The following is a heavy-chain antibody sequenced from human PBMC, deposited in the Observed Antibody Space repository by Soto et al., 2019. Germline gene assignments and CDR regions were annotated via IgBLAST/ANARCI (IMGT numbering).Heavy chain of an antibody. Sequence: QVQLQESGPGLVKPSETLSLTCIVSGGSVSSGSYYWSWIRQPPGKGLEWIGYMYYSGSTNYNPSLKSRVTISVDMSKTPFSLKLSSVTAADTAVYYFAREEMATSYYFDYWGQGTLVIVSS. CDR1: GGSVSSGSYY. CDR3: AREEMATSYYFDY. J-gene: IGHJ4*02. D-gene: IGHD5-12*01. CDR2: MYYSGST. V-gene: IGHV4-61*01.